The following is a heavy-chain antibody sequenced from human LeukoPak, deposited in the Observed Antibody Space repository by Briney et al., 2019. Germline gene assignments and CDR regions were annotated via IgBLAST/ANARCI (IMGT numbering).Heavy chain of an antibody. CDR3: ASQSSSDSYYYYYYMDV. Sequence: GASVKVSCKASGGTFSSYAISWVRQAPGQGLEWMGGITPIFGTANYAQKFQGRVTITTDESTSTAYMELSSLRSEDTAVYYCASQSSSDSYYYYYYMDVWGKGITVTVSS. J-gene: IGHJ6*03. CDR2: ITPIFGTA. CDR1: GGTFSSYA. D-gene: IGHD6-6*01. V-gene: IGHV1-69*05.